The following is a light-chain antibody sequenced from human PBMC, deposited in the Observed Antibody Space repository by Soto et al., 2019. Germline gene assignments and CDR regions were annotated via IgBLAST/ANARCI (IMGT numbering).Light chain of an antibody. CDR3: SSYTTSSTYV. CDR1: SSDVGSYNY. CDR2: DVS. Sequence: QSALTQPASVSGSPGQSITISCTGTSSDVGSYNYVSWYQQHPGKAPKVMIYDVSNRPSGVSYRFSGSKSGNTASLTISGLQAEDEADYYCSSYTTSSTYVFGTGTTVTVL. J-gene: IGLJ1*01. V-gene: IGLV2-14*01.